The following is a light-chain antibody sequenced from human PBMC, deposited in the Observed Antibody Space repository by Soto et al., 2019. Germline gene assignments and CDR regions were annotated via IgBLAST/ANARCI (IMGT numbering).Light chain of an antibody. CDR2: DVS. CDR3: SSYISSSTLYV. V-gene: IGLV2-14*01. CDR1: SSDVGGYNY. Sequence: QSVLTQPASVSGSPGQSITISCTGTSSDVGGYNYVSWYQQHPGKAPKLMIYDVSNRPSGVSNRFSGSKSGNTASLTISGLQAEDEADYYSSSYISSSTLYVFGAGTKVTVL. J-gene: IGLJ1*01.